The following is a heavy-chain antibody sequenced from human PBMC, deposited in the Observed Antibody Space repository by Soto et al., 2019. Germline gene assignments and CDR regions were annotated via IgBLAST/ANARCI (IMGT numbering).Heavy chain of an antibody. CDR1: GGSISSGDYY. CDR2: IHYNGNT. CDR3: AREGNLGRWLQPLDF. J-gene: IGHJ4*02. Sequence: SETLSLTCTVSGGSISSGDYYWSWIRQSPGKGLEWIGNIHYNGNTKYNPSLKSRVSMSVDTSKNQFSLRLISVTAADTAKYFCAREGNLGRWLQPLDFWGQGTLVTVSS. D-gene: IGHD5-12*01. V-gene: IGHV4-61*08.